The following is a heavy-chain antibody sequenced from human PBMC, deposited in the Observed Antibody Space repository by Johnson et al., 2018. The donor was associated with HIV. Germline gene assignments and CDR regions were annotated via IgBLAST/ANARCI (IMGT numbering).Heavy chain of an antibody. Sequence: VQLVESGGGVVQPGRSLRLSCAASGFTFSSNPMHWVRQAPGKGLEWVAVMSYDGINKYYADSVKGRFTISRDNAKNSLYLQMNSLRAEDTAVYYCARAEGLTGRNAFDIWGQGTMVTVSS. V-gene: IGHV3-30-3*01. D-gene: IGHD1-20*01. J-gene: IGHJ3*02. CDR2: MSYDGINK. CDR1: GFTFSSNP. CDR3: ARAEGLTGRNAFDI.